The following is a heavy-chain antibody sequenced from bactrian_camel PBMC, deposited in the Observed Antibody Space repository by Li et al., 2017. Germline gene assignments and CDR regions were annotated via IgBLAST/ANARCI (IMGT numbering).Heavy chain of an antibody. J-gene: IGHJ6*01. CDR1: GFSFSSYA. CDR2: INAEGRSA. CDR3: AKAFRYGGSWPDFGY. V-gene: IGHV3S1*01. D-gene: IGHD6*01. Sequence: HVQLVESGGGLVQPGGSLRLSCEASGFSFSSYAMIWVRQAPGKGFEWVSVINAEGRSAFYSDSTKGRFAISRDNAKNTLYLQMNSLKSEDTALYYCAKAFRYGGSWPDFGYWGQGTQVTVS.